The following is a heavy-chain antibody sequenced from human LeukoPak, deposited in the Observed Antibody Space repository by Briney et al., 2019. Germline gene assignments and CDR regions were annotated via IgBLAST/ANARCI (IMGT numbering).Heavy chain of an antibody. J-gene: IGHJ6*03. V-gene: IGHV4-34*01. D-gene: IGHD1-26*01. CDR2: INHSGST. Sequence: PSETLSLTCAVYGGSFSGYYWSWIRQPPGKGLEWIGEINHSGSTNYNPSLKSRVTISVDTSKNQFSLKLSSVTAADTAVYYCARRSGSYYFVYYYYMDVWGKGTTVTISS. CDR3: ARRSGSYYFVYYYYMDV. CDR1: GGSFSGYY.